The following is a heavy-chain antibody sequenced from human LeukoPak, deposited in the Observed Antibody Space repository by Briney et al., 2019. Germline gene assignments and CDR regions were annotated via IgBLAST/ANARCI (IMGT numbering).Heavy chain of an antibody. J-gene: IGHJ6*02. Sequence: SETLSLTCAVYGGSFSGYYWSWIRQPPGKGLEWIGEINHSGSTNYNPSLKSRVTISVDTSKNQFALKLSSVTAADTAVYYCARPTRSPYYYYYGMDVWGQGTTVTVSS. CDR3: ARPTRSPYYYYYGMDV. V-gene: IGHV4-34*01. D-gene: IGHD5-24*01. CDR2: INHSGST. CDR1: GGSFSGYY.